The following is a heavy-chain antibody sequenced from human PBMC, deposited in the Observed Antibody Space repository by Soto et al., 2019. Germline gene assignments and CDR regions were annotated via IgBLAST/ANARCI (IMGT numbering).Heavy chain of an antibody. D-gene: IGHD2-2*01. J-gene: IGHJ6*02. Sequence: SVKVSCKASGFTFTSSAVQWVRQARGQRLEWIGWIVVGSGNTNYAQKFQERVTITRDMSTSTAYMELSSLRSEDTAVCYCAAGGGYCSSTSCYLYYYGMDVWGQGTTVTVSS. V-gene: IGHV1-58*01. CDR3: AAGGGYCSSTSCYLYYYGMDV. CDR1: GFTFTSSA. CDR2: IVVGSGNT.